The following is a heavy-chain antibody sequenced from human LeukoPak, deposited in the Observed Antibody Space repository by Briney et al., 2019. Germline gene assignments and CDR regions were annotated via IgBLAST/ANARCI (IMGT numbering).Heavy chain of an antibody. V-gene: IGHV1-2*06. J-gene: IGHJ6*02. CDR3: ARDFGMDV. CDR1: GYKFTGHY. Sequence: ASVKVSCKASGYKFTGHYMNWVRQAPGQGLEWMGRINPNTGVTSYAQKFQGRVTMTRDTSISTAYMELSSLRSDDTAVYYCARDFGMDVWGQGTTVTVSS. CDR2: INPNTGVT.